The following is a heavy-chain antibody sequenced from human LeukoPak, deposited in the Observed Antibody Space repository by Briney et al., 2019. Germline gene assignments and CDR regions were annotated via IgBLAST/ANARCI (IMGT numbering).Heavy chain of an antibody. CDR3: AREYCSGGSCYSGETYYFDY. J-gene: IGHJ4*02. CDR1: GYSISSGYY. Sequence: PSETLSLTCAVSGYSISSGYYWGWIRQPAGKGLEWIGRIYTSGSTNYNPSLKSRVTISVDTSKNQFSLKLSSVTAADTAVYYCAREYCSGGSCYSGETYYFDYWGQGTLVTVSS. D-gene: IGHD2-15*01. V-gene: IGHV4-61*02. CDR2: IYTSGST.